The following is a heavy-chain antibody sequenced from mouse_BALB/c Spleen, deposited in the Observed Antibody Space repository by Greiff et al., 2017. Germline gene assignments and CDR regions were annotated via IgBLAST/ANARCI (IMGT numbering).Heavy chain of an antibody. D-gene: IGHD3-1*01. CDR2: FHPYNDDT. V-gene: IGHV1-47*01. CDR3: ARRGEARARYCLEC. Sequence: QVQLQQSGAELVKPGASVKMSCKASGFTFTTYSIEWMKQNHGKSLEWIGSFHPYNDDTKYNEKFKGKAKLTVEKSSSTLYLELSRLTSADSAGYYCARRGEARARYCLECWGQGATRTV. J-gene: IGHJ2*01. CDR1: GFTFTTYS.